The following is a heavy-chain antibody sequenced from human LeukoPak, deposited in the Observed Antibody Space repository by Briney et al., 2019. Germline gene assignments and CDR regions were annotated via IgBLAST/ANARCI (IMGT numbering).Heavy chain of an antibody. CDR1: GGSISTSSYY. CDR3: ARHKMVRGIGYYYYMDV. D-gene: IGHD3-10*01. CDR2: IYYNGTT. V-gene: IGHV4-39*01. J-gene: IGHJ6*03. Sequence: SESLSLTCTVSGGSISTSSYYWGWIRQPPGKGLQWIGSIYYNGTTYYNPSLKSRVIISVDTSKNQFSLKLTSVTASDTAVFYCARHKMVRGIGYYYYMDVWGKGTTVTISS.